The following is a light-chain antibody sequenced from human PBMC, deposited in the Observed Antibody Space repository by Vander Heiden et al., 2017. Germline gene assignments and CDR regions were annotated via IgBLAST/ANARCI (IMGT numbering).Light chain of an antibody. CDR1: QSINTY. CDR3: QQSYSTTWT. J-gene: IGKJ1*01. CDR2: SAF. V-gene: IGKV1-39*01. Sequence: DIQVTLSPSSLSASIGDRHPLTRRERQSINTYLNWYQQKPGQAPKLLIYSAFNLEAGVPARFSGSRSGTDFTLTISSLQAEDVASYYCQQSYSTTWTFGQGTKVEVK.